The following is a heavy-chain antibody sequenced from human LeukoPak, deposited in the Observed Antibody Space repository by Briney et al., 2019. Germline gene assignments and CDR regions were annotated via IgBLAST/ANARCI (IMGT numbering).Heavy chain of an antibody. CDR1: GFTFSNYA. CDR3: ARKRSVTDYYFDF. J-gene: IGHJ4*02. V-gene: IGHV3-23*01. D-gene: IGHD3-3*01. Sequence: PGGSLRLSCTASGFTFSNYAMRWVRQAPGKGLEWVSSISDDGAAKRYADSVKGRFTVSRDNSENTLYPKMNSLRAEDTAEYYCARKRSVTDYYFDFWGQGTLVTVSS. CDR2: ISDDGAAK.